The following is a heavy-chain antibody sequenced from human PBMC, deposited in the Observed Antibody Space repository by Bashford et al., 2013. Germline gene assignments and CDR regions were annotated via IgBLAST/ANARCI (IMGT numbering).Heavy chain of an antibody. CDR3: TFSGTYSSDSWYAFDI. D-gene: IGHD1-26*01. CDR2: IRSKANSYAT. J-gene: IGHJ3*02. CDR1: EFSFSGST. Sequence: GSLRLSCAASEFSFSGSTMHWVRQASGKGLEWVGRIRSKANSYATTYAASVKGRFTISRDDSKNTAYLQMNSLKTEDTAVYYCTFSGTYSSDSWYAFDIWGQGTMVTVSS. V-gene: IGHV3-73*01.